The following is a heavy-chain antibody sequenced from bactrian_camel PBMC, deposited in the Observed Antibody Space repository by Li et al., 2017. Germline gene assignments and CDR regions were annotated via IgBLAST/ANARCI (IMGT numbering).Heavy chain of an antibody. V-gene: IGHV3S40*01. CDR2: INSGGGNT. D-gene: IGHD5*01. Sequence: VQLVESGGGLVQPGGSLRLSCAASGFTFSTYAMSWVRQAPGKGLEWVSTINSGGGNTYYADFAKGRFTISRDNAKNTVYLQMNSLKSEDTALYYCTTLLRVDPNFWGRGTQVTVS. CDR1: GFTFSTYA. J-gene: IGHJ4*01. CDR3: TTLLRVDPNF.